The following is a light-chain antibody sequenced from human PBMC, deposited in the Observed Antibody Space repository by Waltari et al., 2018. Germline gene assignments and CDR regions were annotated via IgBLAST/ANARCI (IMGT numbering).Light chain of an antibody. V-gene: IGKV3-11*01. J-gene: IGKJ5*01. Sequence: EIVLTQSPATLPLSPGQRASLSCRASQSVSGYLAWYQQKPGQAPRLLIYDSSTRATGIPARFSGSGSGTDFTLTISSLEPEDFAVYYCQQRSNWPITFGQGTRLEIK. CDR3: QQRSNWPIT. CDR2: DSS. CDR1: QSVSGY.